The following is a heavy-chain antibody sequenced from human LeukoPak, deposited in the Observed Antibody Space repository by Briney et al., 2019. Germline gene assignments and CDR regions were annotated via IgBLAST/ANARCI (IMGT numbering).Heavy chain of an antibody. D-gene: IGHD3-22*01. CDR3: ARLGYYDSSGSNDAFDI. Sequence: ASETLSLTCAVYGGSFSGYYWSWIRQPPGKGLEWIGEINHSGSTNYNPSLKSRVTISVDTSKNQFSLKLSSVTAADTAVYYCARLGYYDSSGSNDAFDIWGQGTMVTVSS. J-gene: IGHJ3*02. CDR1: GGSFSGYY. CDR2: INHSGST. V-gene: IGHV4-34*01.